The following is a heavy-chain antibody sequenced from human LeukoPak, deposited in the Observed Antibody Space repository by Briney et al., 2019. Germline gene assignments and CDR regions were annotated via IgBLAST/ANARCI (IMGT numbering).Heavy chain of an antibody. CDR3: ARGNPAGDFWSGYYTGWFDP. V-gene: IGHV1-2*02. CDR2: INPNSGGT. J-gene: IGHJ5*02. Sequence: EASVKVSCKASGYTFTGYYMHWVRQAPGQGLEWMGWINPNSGGTNYAQKFQGRVTMTRDTSISTAYMELSRLRSDDTAVYYCARGNPAGDFWSGYYTGWFDPWGQGTLVTVSS. D-gene: IGHD3-3*01. CDR1: GYTFTGYY.